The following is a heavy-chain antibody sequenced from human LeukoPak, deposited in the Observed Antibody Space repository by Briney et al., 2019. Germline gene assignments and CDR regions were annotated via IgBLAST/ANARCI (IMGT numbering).Heavy chain of an antibody. D-gene: IGHD2-8*01. Sequence: SETLSLTCTVSGGSISNSNDYWAWIRQPPGKGLEWIGSIYHSGNIFQNQSLASRVTISVDTSKNQFSLNLNSVTAADTAVYYCARQENCTNGVCYVGWFDPWGQGTLVTVSS. V-gene: IGHV4-39*01. J-gene: IGHJ5*02. CDR3: ARQENCTNGVCYVGWFDP. CDR2: IYHSGNI. CDR1: GGSISNSNDY.